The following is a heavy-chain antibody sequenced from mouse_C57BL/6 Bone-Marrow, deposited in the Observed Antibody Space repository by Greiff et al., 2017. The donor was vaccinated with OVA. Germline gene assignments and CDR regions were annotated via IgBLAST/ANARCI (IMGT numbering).Heavy chain of an antibody. D-gene: IGHD2-4*01. Sequence: QVQLKESGPGLVQPSQSLSITCTVSGFSLTSYGVHWVRQSPGKGLEWLGVIWSGGSTDYNAAFISRLSISKDNSKSQVFFKMNSLQADDTAIYYCARAAMRDYDEKGYAMDYWGQGTSVTVSS. CDR2: IWSGGST. J-gene: IGHJ4*01. CDR3: ARAAMRDYDEKGYAMDY. CDR1: GFSLTSYG. V-gene: IGHV2-2*01.